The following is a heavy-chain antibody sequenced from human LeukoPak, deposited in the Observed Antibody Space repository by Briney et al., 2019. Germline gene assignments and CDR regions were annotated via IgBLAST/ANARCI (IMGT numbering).Heavy chain of an antibody. CDR3: AKDDLAAPYYYDSSGYYAGGFDY. CDR2: ISWNSGSI. Sequence: GRSLRLSCAASGFTFDDYAMHWVRQAPGKGLEWVSGISWNSGSIGYADSVKGRFTISRDNAKNSLYLQMNSLRAEDTALYYCAKDDLAAPYYYDSSGYYAGGFDYWGQGTLVTVSS. D-gene: IGHD3-22*01. J-gene: IGHJ4*02. CDR1: GFTFDDYA. V-gene: IGHV3-9*01.